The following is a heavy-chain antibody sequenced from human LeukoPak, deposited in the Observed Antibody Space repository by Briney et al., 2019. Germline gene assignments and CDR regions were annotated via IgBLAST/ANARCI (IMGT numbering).Heavy chain of an antibody. V-gene: IGHV1-69*04. J-gene: IGHJ4*02. Sequence: PVKVSCKASGGTFSSYAISWVRQAPGQGLEWMGRIIPIFGIANYAQKFQGRVTITADKSTSTAYMELSSLRSEDTAVYYCARGSTTVTTTFDYWGQGTLVTVSS. CDR2: IIPIFGIA. CDR1: GGTFSSYA. CDR3: ARGSTTVTTTFDY. D-gene: IGHD4-17*01.